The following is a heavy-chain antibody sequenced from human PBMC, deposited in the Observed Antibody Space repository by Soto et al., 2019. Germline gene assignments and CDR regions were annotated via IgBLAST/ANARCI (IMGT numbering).Heavy chain of an antibody. CDR3: ARESTPPHYYDSSGYYFFPFAY. V-gene: IGHV1-69*06. CDR1: GGTFSRCA. D-gene: IGHD3-22*01. CDR2: VVPIFGTA. J-gene: IGHJ4*02. Sequence: SVKDCCPASGGTFSRCAISWGLQAPVQGLEWLGGVVPIFGTANYAQKFQGRVTTTADKSTSTAYMELSSLRSGATAVYYCARESTPPHYYDSSGYYFFPFAYSGQGTLVAVPQ.